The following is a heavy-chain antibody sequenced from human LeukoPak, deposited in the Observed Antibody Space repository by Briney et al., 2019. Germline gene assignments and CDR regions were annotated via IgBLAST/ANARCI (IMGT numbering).Heavy chain of an antibody. CDR3: VKSGGYATAIRYFDL. D-gene: IGHD2-21*02. J-gene: IGHJ2*01. CDR2: ISWNSGDI. CDR1: GFSFGGYA. Sequence: GRSLRLSCAASGFSFGGYALHWVRQAPGKGLEWVASISWNSGDIVHADSVKGRFTISRDNAKNSLYLQMDSLKTEDTALYYCVKSGGYATAIRYFDLWGRGTLVTVSS. V-gene: IGHV3-9*01.